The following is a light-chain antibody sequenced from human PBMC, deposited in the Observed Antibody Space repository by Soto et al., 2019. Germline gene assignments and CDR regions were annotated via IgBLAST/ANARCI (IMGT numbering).Light chain of an antibody. CDR2: GAS. J-gene: IGKJ1*01. CDR1: QSVSSN. CDR3: QQYNNWPPT. Sequence: EIVMTQSPATLSVSPGERATLSCSASQSVSSNLAWYQQTPGQAPRLLIYGASTRATGIPARFSGSGSGTEFTLTISSLQSEDFAVYYCQQYNNWPPTFGQGTKVDIK. V-gene: IGKV3-15*01.